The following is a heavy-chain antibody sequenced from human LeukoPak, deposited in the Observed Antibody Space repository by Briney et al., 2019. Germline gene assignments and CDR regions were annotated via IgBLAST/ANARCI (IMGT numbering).Heavy chain of an antibody. V-gene: IGHV4-59*01. CDR1: GGSISSYY. J-gene: IGHJ3*02. CDR3: ARARELYRSSTSCYDAFDI. Sequence: SETLSLTCTVSGGSISSYYWSWIRQPPGKGLEWIGYIYYSGSTNYNPSLKSRVTISVDTSKNQFSLKLSSVTAADTAVYYCARARELYRSSTSCYDAFDIWGQGTMATVSS. CDR2: IYYSGST. D-gene: IGHD2-2*01.